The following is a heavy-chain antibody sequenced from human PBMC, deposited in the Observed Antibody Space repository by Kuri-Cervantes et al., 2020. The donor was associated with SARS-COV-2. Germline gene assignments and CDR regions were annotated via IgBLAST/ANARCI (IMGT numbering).Heavy chain of an antibody. Sequence: GESLKISCEASGFSFSTAWMNWVRQAPGKGLEWVGRIRSKTDGGEIEYAAPAKGRFTISRDDSKNTLYLQMSSLRTDDTAVYFCWQVVVETAIDYWGQGSLVTVSS. CDR2: IRSKTDGGEI. V-gene: IGHV3-15*07. D-gene: IGHD2-21*02. J-gene: IGHJ4*02. CDR1: GFSFSTAW. CDR3: WQVVVETAIDY.